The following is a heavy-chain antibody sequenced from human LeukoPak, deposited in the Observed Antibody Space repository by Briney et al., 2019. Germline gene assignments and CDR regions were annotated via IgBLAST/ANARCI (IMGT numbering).Heavy chain of an antibody. CDR2: ISSSSSTI. D-gene: IGHD3-10*01. J-gene: IGHJ4*02. CDR3: AREFGELLSAHLDY. CDR1: GFTFSSYS. V-gene: IGHV3-48*02. Sequence: GGALRLSCAASGFTFSSYSMNWVRQAPGKGLEWVSYISSSSSTIYYADSVKGRFTISRDNAKNSLYLQMNSLRDEDTAGYYCAREFGELLSAHLDYWGQGTLVTVSS.